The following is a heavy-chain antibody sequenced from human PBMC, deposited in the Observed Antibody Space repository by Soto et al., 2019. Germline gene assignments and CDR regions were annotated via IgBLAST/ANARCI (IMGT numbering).Heavy chain of an antibody. CDR1: GYTFTGYY. Sequence: ASVKVSCKASGYTFTGYYMHWVRQAPGQGLEWMGWINPNSGGTNFAQKFQGWVTMTMDTSISTAYMELSRLRSDDTAVYYWARGYSSSWYHHGMDVWGQGTTVTVSS. D-gene: IGHD6-13*01. CDR3: ARGYSSSWYHHGMDV. CDR2: INPNSGGT. V-gene: IGHV1-2*04. J-gene: IGHJ6*02.